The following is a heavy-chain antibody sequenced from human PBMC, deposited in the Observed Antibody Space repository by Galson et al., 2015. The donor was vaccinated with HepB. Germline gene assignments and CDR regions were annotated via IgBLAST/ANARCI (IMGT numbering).Heavy chain of an antibody. V-gene: IGHV5-10-1*01. D-gene: IGHD2-8*01. J-gene: IGHJ4*02. CDR3: ARWPKYCTNAVCYSFDY. CDR1: GYSFTSYW. Sequence: QSGAEVKKPGESLRISCKGSGYSFTSYWITWVRQMPGKGLEWMGRIDPTDSYSNYSPSFQGHVTISADKSISTAYLQWSSLKASDTAMYYCARWPKYCTNAVCYSFDYWGQGTLVTVSS. CDR2: IDPTDSYS.